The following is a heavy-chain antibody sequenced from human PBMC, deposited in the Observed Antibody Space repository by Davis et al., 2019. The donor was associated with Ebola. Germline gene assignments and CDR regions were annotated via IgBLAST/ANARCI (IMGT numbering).Heavy chain of an antibody. CDR3: ASLRRTITGMDDAFEI. V-gene: IGHV5-51*01. Sequence: GESLKISCKDSGKRSSSHWIAWVRQMPGKGLEWKGTIYPRDSETRYSPSFEGQVSISVDKSMKTAFLQWSSLKASDTAMYYCASLRRTITGMDDAFEIWGRGTMVTVSP. CDR2: IYPRDSET. D-gene: IGHD1-20*01. J-gene: IGHJ3*02. CDR1: GKRSSSHW.